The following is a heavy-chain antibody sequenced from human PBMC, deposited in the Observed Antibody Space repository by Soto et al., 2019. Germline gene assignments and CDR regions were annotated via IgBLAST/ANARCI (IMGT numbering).Heavy chain of an antibody. CDR2: ILNSGSA. D-gene: IGHD2-15*01. J-gene: IGHJ4*02. CDR3: ASYIEGRGGRVS. Sequence: QVQLQESGPGLVKPSETLSLTCTVSGGSVTGHHWSWIRQSPGMGLEWIGQILNSGSANYNPSLLSRVAISIDTSKNQFSLRLSSVTASDTAVYYCASYIEGRGGRVSWGQGHLVTVSS. V-gene: IGHV4-59*02. CDR1: GGSVTGHH.